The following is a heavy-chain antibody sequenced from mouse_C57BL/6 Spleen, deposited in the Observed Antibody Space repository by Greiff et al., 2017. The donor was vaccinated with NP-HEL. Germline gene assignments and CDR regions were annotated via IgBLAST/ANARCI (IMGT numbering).Heavy chain of an antibody. CDR1: GYSFTGYF. V-gene: IGHV1-20*01. CDR3: ARSSTTVVDWYFDV. CDR2: INPYNGDT. J-gene: IGHJ1*03. D-gene: IGHD1-1*01. Sequence: DVKLQESGPELVKPGDSVKISCKASGYSFTGYFMNWVMQSHGKSLEWIGRINPYNGDTFYNQKFKGKATLTVDKSSSTAHMELRSLTSEDSAVYYCARSSTTVVDWYFDVWGTGTTVTVSS.